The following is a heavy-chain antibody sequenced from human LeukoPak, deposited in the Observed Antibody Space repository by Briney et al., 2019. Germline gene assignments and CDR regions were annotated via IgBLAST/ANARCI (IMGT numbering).Heavy chain of an antibody. J-gene: IGHJ4*02. V-gene: IGHV3-53*01. D-gene: IGHD2-15*01. CDR1: GFTVSSNY. CDR3: ARHRRYCSGTTCYSSHDY. Sequence: GGSLRLSCAASGFTVSSNYMSWVRQAPGKGLEWVSLIYSGGSTYYADSVKGRFTISSDNSKNILYLQMNSLRAEDTAVYYCARHRRYCSGTTCYSSHDYWGQGTLVTVSS. CDR2: IYSGGST.